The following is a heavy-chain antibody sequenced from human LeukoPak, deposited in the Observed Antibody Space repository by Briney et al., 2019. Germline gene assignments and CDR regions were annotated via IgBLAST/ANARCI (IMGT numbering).Heavy chain of an antibody. J-gene: IGHJ4*02. V-gene: IGHV3-21*01. D-gene: IGHD3-22*01. CDR3: ARAGVDSRGYYQGFDY. CDR1: GFTFSRYS. Sequence: PGGSLRLSCTASGFTFSRYSMSWVRQAPGKGLEGVSAITSGVGFIYYADSVKGRLTISRDNAKNSLYLQMNSLRAEDTAVFYCARAGVDSRGYYQGFDYWGQGTLVTVSS. CDR2: ITSGVGFI.